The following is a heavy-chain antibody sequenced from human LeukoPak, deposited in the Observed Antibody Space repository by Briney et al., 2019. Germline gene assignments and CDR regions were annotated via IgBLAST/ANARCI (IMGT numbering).Heavy chain of an antibody. CDR1: GYTFTSYD. D-gene: IGHD3-10*01. CDR3: ARGTNRYYYGSGNY. CDR2: MNPNSGNT. J-gene: IGHJ4*02. Sequence: ASVKVSCKASGYTFTSYDINWVRQATGQGLEWMGWMNPNSGNTGYAQKFQGRVTMTRNTSISTAYMELSSLRSEDTAVYYCARGTNRYYYGSGNYWGQGTLVTVSS. V-gene: IGHV1-8*01.